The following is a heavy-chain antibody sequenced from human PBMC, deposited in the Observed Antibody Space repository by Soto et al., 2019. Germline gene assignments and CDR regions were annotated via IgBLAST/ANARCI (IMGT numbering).Heavy chain of an antibody. V-gene: IGHV3-48*02. CDR3: ARAVVVPAAMSGYYYYYGMDV. CDR2: ISSSSSTI. J-gene: IGHJ6*02. CDR1: GFTFISYS. D-gene: IGHD2-2*01. Sequence: GGSLRLSCAASGFTFISYSVNWVRQAPGKGLEWVSYISSSSSTIYYADSVKGRFTISRDNAKNSLYLQMNSLRDEDTAVYYCARAVVVPAAMSGYYYYYGMDVWGQGTTVTVSS.